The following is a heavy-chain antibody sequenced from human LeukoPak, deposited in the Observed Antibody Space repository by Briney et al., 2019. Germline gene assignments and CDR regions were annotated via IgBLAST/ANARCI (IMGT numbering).Heavy chain of an antibody. CDR2: IIGSGATS. D-gene: IGHD2-15*01. J-gene: IGHJ4*02. Sequence: GGSLRLSCAASGFTFSGYAMSWVSQAPGKGLERVSLIIGSGATSYYADSVRGRFTVSRDNSKNTLYLQMNSLRAEDTAVYFCAKGDCGGTCLLIDNWGQGTLVTVSS. V-gene: IGHV3-23*01. CDR3: AKGDCGGTCLLIDN. CDR1: GFTFSGYA.